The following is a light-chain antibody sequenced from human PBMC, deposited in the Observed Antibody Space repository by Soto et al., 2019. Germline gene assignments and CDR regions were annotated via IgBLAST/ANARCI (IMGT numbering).Light chain of an antibody. CDR1: GGSIASNY. V-gene: IGLV6-57*04. CDR2: VFD. Sequence: NFMLTQPDSVSESPGETVTISCTRTGGSIASNYVQWYQQRPGSAPSTVIYVFDQRPSGVPDRFSGSIDRSSNSASLTISGLKTEDEADYFCQSYHGNNHVVLGGGTKVTVL. J-gene: IGLJ2*01. CDR3: QSYHGNNHVV.